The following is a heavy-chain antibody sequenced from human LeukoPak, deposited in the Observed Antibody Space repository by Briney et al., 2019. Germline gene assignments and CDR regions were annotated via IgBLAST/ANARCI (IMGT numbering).Heavy chain of an antibody. Sequence: PGGSLRLSCAASGFTFSRYWMSWVRQAPGKGLEWVATIKQDGSEKYYVDSVKGRFTISRDNAKNSLYLQMNSLRVEDTAVYYCARWGGYWGQGTLVTVSS. CDR3: ARWGGY. J-gene: IGHJ4*02. V-gene: IGHV3-7*01. CDR1: GFTFSRYW. D-gene: IGHD3-10*01. CDR2: IKQDGSEK.